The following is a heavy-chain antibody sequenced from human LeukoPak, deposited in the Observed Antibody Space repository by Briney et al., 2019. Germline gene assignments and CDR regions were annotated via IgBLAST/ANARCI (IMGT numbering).Heavy chain of an antibody. J-gene: IGHJ3*02. Sequence: PGGSLRLSCAASGFTFSSYSMNWVRQAPGKGLEWVSSISSSSSYIYYADSVKGRFTISRDNAKNSLYLQMNSLRAEDTAVYYCARDFRFDGSGIEDAFGIWGQGTMVTVSS. V-gene: IGHV3-21*01. CDR3: ARDFRFDGSGIEDAFGI. D-gene: IGHD3-10*01. CDR1: GFTFSSYS. CDR2: ISSSSSYI.